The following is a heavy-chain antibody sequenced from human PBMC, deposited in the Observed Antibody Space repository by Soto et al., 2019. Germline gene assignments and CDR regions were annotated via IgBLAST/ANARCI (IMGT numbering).Heavy chain of an antibody. CDR3: ASRDPGTSVDY. CDR1: GGSFTSNNW. CDR2: IYRTGST. J-gene: IGHJ4*02. Sequence: SETLSLTCAVSGGSFTSNNWWTWVRQPPGQGLEWIGEIYRTGSTDYNPSLKSRVTISLDKSENQFSLKVTSLTAADTAVYYCASRDPGTSVDYWGQGTLVTVSS. V-gene: IGHV4-4*02. D-gene: IGHD1-7*01.